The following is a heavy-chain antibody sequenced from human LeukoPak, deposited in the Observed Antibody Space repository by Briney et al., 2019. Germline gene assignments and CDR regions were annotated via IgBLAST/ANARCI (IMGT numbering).Heavy chain of an antibody. D-gene: IGHD3-22*01. CDR1: GFTFRSYA. V-gene: IGHV3-23*01. CDR3: ASGSTPGSGYYFDS. Sequence: GGSLRLSCVASGFTFRSYAMAWVRQAPGKGLEQGLEWVVSIIAGGDTFYADSVKGRFTISRDNSRNTLYLQMNRLRAKDTDIYYCASGSTPGSGYYFDSWGPGTLVTVSS. CDR2: IIAGGDT. J-gene: IGHJ4*01.